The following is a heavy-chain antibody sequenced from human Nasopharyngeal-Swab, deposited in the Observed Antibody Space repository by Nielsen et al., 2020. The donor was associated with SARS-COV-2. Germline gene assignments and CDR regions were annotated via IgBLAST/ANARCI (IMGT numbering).Heavy chain of an antibody. CDR2: IIPIFGTA. CDR3: ARDQGYYDFWSGYPGGMDV. V-gene: IGHV1-69*01. J-gene: IGHJ6*02. Sequence: WVRQAPGQGLEWMGGIIPIFGTANYAQKFQGRVTITADESTSTAYMELSSLRSEDTAVYYCARDQGYYDFWSGYPGGMDVWGQGTAVTVSS. D-gene: IGHD3-3*01.